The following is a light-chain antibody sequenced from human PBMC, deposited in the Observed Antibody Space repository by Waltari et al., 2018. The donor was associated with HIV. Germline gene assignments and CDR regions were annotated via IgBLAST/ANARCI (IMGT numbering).Light chain of an antibody. V-gene: IGKV2-28*01. CDR3: MQALQTPRT. CDR1: ESLLHTDGYNY. CDR2: LGS. J-gene: IGKJ4*01. Sequence: VMTQSPLSRSVTPGEQASLSCRSSESLLHTDGYNYLDWYLQKPGQSPQLLIYLGSNRASGVPDRFSGSGSGTDFTLKISRVEAEDVGVYYCMQALQTPRTFGGGTKVEI.